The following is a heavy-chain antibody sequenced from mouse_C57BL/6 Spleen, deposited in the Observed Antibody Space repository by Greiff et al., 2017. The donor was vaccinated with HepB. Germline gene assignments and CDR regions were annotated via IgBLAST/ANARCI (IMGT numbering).Heavy chain of an antibody. CDR1: GFSLPSYG. V-gene: IGHV2-2*01. Sequence: VQLQQSGPGLVQPSQSLSITCTVSGFSLPSYGVHWVRQSPGKGLEWLGVIWSGGSTDYNAAFISRLSISKDNSKSQVFFKMNSLQADDTAIYYCARGDFDWYFDVWGTGTTVTVSS. CDR2: IWSGGST. CDR3: ARGDFDWYFDV. J-gene: IGHJ1*03.